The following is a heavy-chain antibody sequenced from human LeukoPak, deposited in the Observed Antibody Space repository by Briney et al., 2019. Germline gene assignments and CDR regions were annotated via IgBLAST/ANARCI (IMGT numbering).Heavy chain of an antibody. V-gene: IGHV1-2*06. D-gene: IGHD2/OR15-2a*01. CDR2: IDPKSGGT. Sequence: ASVQISCKTSGCTFTGYYMQWGRRAPGEGLEWMGRIDPKSGGTKYAQRFQGRVTTTSDTSINTAYMELSRLTSDDTAVYYCARDSRVSGDYWGQGTLVTVSS. CDR3: ARDSRVSGDY. J-gene: IGHJ4*02. CDR1: GCTFTGYY.